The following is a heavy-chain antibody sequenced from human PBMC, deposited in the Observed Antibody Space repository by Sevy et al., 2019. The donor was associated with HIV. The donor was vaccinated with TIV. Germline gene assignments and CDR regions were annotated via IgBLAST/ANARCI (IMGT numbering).Heavy chain of an antibody. V-gene: IGHV1-2*06. CDR1: GYTFTSYF. D-gene: IGHD3-10*01. J-gene: IGHJ4*02. Sequence: ASVKVSCKTSGYTFTSYFMHWVRLAPGLGPEWMGRINPNSGDTNYAQKFEDRVTMTRDTSISTAYMELSSLRAVDTAVYYCARSGGYYNGAFDYWGQGTLVTVSS. CDR2: INPNSGDT. CDR3: ARSGGYYNGAFDY.